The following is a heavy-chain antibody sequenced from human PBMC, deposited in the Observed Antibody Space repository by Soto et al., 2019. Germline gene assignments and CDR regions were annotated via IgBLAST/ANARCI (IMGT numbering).Heavy chain of an antibody. CDR3: ARDHSSGGKVY. Sequence: ASVKVSCKASGYTFTSYDINWVRQATGQGLEWMGWMNPNSGNTGYAQKFQGRVTMTRDTSMSTVYMELSSLRSEDTAVYYCARDHSSGGKVYWGRGTLVTVSS. J-gene: IGHJ4*02. CDR1: GYTFTSYD. D-gene: IGHD6-25*01. CDR2: MNPNSGNT. V-gene: IGHV1-8*01.